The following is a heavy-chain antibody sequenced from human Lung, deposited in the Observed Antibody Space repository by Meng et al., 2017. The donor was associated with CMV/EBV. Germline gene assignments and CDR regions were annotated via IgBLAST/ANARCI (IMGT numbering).Heavy chain of an antibody. J-gene: IGHJ4*02. CDR2: IYHSGST. CDR1: GGSTSSSKYY. D-gene: IGHD3-10*01. Sequence: QMHMLESGPGVGRPSGTLSVIGTVSGGSTSSSKYYWDWIRQPPGKGLEWIGAIYHSGSTSYNPSLQSRVTMFVDTSKNQFSLMLTSVTATDTAVYYCARRRGGSGRDCWGQGTLVTVSS. CDR3: ARRRGGSGRDC. V-gene: IGHV4-39*01.